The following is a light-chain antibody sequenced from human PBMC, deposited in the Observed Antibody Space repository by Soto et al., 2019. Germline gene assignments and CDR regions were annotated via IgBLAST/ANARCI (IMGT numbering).Light chain of an antibody. CDR3: QSHDNSLSGVV. J-gene: IGLJ2*01. CDR1: SSNFGAGYD. CDR2: GNS. Sequence: QSVLTQPPSVSGVPGQRVTISCTGSSSNFGAGYDVHWYQQLPGTAPKLLIYGNSNRPSGVPDRFSGSKSGTSASLAITGLQAEDEADYYCQSHDNSLSGVVFGGGTKLTVL. V-gene: IGLV1-40*01.